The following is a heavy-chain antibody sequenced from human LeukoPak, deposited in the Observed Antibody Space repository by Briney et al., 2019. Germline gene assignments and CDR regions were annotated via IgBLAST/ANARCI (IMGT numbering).Heavy chain of an antibody. CDR3: AKENTRDGYRHFHY. CDR2: IRYDENTK. V-gene: IGHV3-30*02. Sequence: GGSLRLSCTASGFPFSGYGMQWVRQAPGKGLEWVACIRYDENTKYYADSVKGRFTVSRDNSENTLFLQMNSLRAEDTAVYYCAKENTRDGYRHFHYWGKGTLVTVSS. CDR1: GFPFSGYG. D-gene: IGHD5-24*01. J-gene: IGHJ4*02.